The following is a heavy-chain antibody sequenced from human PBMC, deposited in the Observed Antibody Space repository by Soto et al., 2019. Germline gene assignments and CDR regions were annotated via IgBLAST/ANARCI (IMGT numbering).Heavy chain of an antibody. Sequence: GALRGSCVASGFSRISYWKSWVRQAPGKGLEWVANIKQDGSEKYYVDSVKGRFTISRDNAKNSLYLQMNSLRAEDTAVYYCARFREPGLNPKHVWPPGTTFPVS. CDR1: GFSRISYW. J-gene: IGHJ6*02. CDR2: IKQDGSEK. V-gene: IGHV3-7*03. CDR3: ARFREPGLNPKHV.